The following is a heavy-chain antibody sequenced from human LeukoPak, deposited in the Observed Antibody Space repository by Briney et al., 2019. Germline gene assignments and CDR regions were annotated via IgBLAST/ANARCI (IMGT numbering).Heavy chain of an antibody. CDR3: ARDVPGSIAVVVVVDAFDV. CDR1: GYTFSTYG. Sequence: ASVKVSCKASGYTFSTYGISWVRQAPGQGLEWMGWISGYNGNTEYAQKLQGRVSMTTDTSTNTAYLELRSLTSDDTAVYYCARDVPGSIAVVVVVDAFDVWGQGTKVTVSS. J-gene: IGHJ3*01. CDR2: ISGYNGNT. D-gene: IGHD2-15*01. V-gene: IGHV1-18*01.